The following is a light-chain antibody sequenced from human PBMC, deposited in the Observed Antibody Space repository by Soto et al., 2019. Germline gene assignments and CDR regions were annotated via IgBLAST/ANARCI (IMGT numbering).Light chain of an antibody. J-gene: IGKJ5*01. V-gene: IGKV3-20*01. CDR1: QSVSSN. CDR2: GAS. Sequence: EMVMTQSPATPSVSPGERATLSCRASQSVSSNLAWYQQKPGQAPRLLIYGASTRATGIPARFSGSGSGTDFTLTISRLEPEDFAVYYCQQYGSSPRTFGQGTRLEIK. CDR3: QQYGSSPRT.